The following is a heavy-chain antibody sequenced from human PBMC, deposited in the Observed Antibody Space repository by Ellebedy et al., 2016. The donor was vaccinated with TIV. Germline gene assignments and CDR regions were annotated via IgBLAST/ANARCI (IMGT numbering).Heavy chain of an antibody. J-gene: IGHJ4*02. CDR3: SRLGPYSGSYHSPVDY. V-gene: IGHV3-21*06. Sequence: ESLKISCAASGFTFSSYTMNWVRQAPGKGLEWVSSIGSSGSYIYYADSLKGRFIISRDNAQNSLYLQMNSLRAEDTAVYYCSRLGPYSGSYHSPVDYWGQGTLVTVSS. CDR1: GFTFSSYT. D-gene: IGHD1-26*01. CDR2: IGSSGSYI.